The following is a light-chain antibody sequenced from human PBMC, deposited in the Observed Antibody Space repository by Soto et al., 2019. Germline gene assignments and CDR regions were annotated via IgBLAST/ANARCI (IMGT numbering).Light chain of an antibody. J-gene: IGKJ2*01. CDR3: KHYNTWPG. CDR1: QNIRTN. CDR2: GAS. V-gene: IGKV3-15*01. Sequence: EIVMTQSPATLSVSPGERATLSCRASQNIRTNLAWYQQKPGQAPRLLMYGASTRATGIPVRLSGSGSGTEFTLTINSLQSEDFAVYYCKHYNTWPGFGQGTKLEIK.